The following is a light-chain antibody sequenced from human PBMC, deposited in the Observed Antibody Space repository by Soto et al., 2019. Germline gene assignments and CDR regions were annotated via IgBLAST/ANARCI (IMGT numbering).Light chain of an antibody. J-gene: IGLJ1*01. Sequence: QSVLTQPPSVSGAPGQRVTISCTGASSNIGAGYDVHWYQQLPGTAPKLLIYSNNNRPSGVPDRFSGSKSGTSASLAITGLQAEDEAYSYCQPYDSRLNVYYVFGTGTKLTVL. V-gene: IGLV1-40*01. CDR1: SSNIGAGYD. CDR2: SNN. CDR3: QPYDSRLNVYYV.